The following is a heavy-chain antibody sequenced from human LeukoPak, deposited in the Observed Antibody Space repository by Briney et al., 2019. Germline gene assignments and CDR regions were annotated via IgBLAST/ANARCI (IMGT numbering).Heavy chain of an antibody. V-gene: IGHV1-8*01. CDR3: ARVWASYYGSGSYHYYFDY. Sequence: ASMKVSCKASGYTFTNFDINWVRQAPGQGLEWMGWMSPNSDQTGYAQKFQGRVTMTRNTSISTAYMELSSLKSEDTAVYYCARVWASYYGSGSYHYYFDYWGQGTLVTVSS. CDR2: MSPNSDQT. CDR1: GYTFTNFD. J-gene: IGHJ4*02. D-gene: IGHD3-10*01.